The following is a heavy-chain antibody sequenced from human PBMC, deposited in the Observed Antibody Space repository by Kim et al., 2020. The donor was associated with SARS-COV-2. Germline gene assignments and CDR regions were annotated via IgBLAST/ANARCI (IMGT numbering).Heavy chain of an antibody. CDR2: IYYSGST. Sequence: SETLSLTCTVSGGSISSGGYYWSWIRQHPGKGLEWFGYIYYSGSTYYNPSLKSRVTISVDTSKNQFSLKLSSVTTADTAVYYCARGAEISSSWYGGVYYYGMDVWGQGTTVTVSS. D-gene: IGHD6-13*01. J-gene: IGHJ6*02. CDR3: ARGAEISSSWYGGVYYYGMDV. CDR1: GGSISSGGYY. V-gene: IGHV4-31*03.